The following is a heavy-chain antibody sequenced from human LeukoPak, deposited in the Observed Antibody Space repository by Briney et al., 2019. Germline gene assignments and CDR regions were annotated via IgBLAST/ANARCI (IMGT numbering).Heavy chain of an antibody. CDR1: GFTFSSYG. J-gene: IGHJ3*02. Sequence: GGSLRLPCAASGFTFSSYGMLWVRQAPGKGLEWVAVIWYDGSNKYYADSVKGRLTISRDNSKNTLYLHMNSLRAEDTAVYYCARDDNYGFAFDIWGQGAMVTVSS. CDR3: ARDDNYGFAFDI. V-gene: IGHV3-33*01. D-gene: IGHD4-17*01. CDR2: IWYDGSNK.